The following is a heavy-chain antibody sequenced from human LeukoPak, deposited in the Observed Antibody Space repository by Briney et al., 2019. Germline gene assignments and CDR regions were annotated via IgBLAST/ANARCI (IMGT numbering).Heavy chain of an antibody. Sequence: GGSLRLSCAASGFTFSSYAMSWVRQAPGKGLEWVSAISGSGGSTYYADSVKGRFTISKDNSKDTLYLQMNSLRAEDTAVYYCAKSGYPNYCDYWGQGTLVTVSS. CDR2: ISGSGGST. CDR1: GFTFSSYA. J-gene: IGHJ4*01. CDR3: AKSGYPNYCDY. D-gene: IGHD3-3*01. V-gene: IGHV3-23*01.